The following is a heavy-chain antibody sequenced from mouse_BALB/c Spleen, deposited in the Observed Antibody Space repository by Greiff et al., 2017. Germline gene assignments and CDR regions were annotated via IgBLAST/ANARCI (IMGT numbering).Heavy chain of an antibody. Sequence: VHLVESGPGLVAPSQSLSITCTVSGFSLTSYGVHWVRQPPGKGLEWLGVISAGGSTNYNSALMSRLGTSKDNSKSQVFLKMNSLQTDDAAMYYCAGGDAYYRSHAMDYWGQGTSVTVSS. CDR1: GFSLTSYG. V-gene: IGHV2-9*02. CDR2: ISAGGST. D-gene: IGHD2-14*01. J-gene: IGHJ4*01. CDR3: AGGDAYYRSHAMDY.